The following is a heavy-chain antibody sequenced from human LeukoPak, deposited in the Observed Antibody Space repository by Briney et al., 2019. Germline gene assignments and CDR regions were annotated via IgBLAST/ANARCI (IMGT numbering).Heavy chain of an antibody. CDR1: GGSISSSSNYY. V-gene: IGHV4-39*07. J-gene: IGHJ1*01. Sequence: PSETLSLTCSVSGGSISSSSNYYWGWIRQPPGKGLEWIGSIYYSGSTYYNTSLKSRVTISVDTSKNQFSLKLSSVTAADTAVYYCASEVVTSIEYFQHWGQGTLVTVSS. CDR3: ASEVVTSIEYFQH. CDR2: IYYSGST. D-gene: IGHD2-21*02.